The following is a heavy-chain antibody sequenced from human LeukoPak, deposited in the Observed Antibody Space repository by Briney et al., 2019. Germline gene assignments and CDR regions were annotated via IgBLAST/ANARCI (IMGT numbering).Heavy chain of an antibody. CDR1: GCTFTSYD. Sequence: ASVKVSCKASGCTFTSYDINWVRQATGQGLEWMGWMNPNSGNTGYAQKFQGRVTMTRNTSISTAYMELSSLRSEDTAVYYCARASSSSEYYYYYYYMDVWGKGTTVTVSS. CDR3: ARASSSSEYYYYYYYMDV. CDR2: MNPNSGNT. D-gene: IGHD6-6*01. J-gene: IGHJ6*03. V-gene: IGHV1-8*01.